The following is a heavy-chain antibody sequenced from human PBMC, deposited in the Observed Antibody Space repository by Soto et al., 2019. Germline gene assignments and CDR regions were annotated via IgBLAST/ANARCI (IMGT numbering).Heavy chain of an antibody. Sequence: SETLSLTCTVSGGSISSSSYYWGWIRQPPGKGLEWIGSIYYSGSTYYNPSLKSRVTISVDTSKNQFSLKLSSVTAADTAVYYCARRDSGLRLGELSFFDYWGQGTLVTVSS. CDR1: GGSISSSSYY. V-gene: IGHV4-39*01. J-gene: IGHJ4*02. CDR2: IYYSGST. CDR3: ARRDSGLRLGELSFFDY. D-gene: IGHD3-16*02.